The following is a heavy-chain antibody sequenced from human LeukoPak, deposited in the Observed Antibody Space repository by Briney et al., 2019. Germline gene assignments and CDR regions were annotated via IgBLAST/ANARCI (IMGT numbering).Heavy chain of an antibody. Sequence: GGPLRLPCAASGFIFSGYEMSWVRQAPGKGLGWASFLSSRGTATHYAASVKGRFNISSPNAKDTVFRQINSLNPEDTAVYYWARGPCDYWGQGTLVTVSS. CDR1: GFIFSGYE. J-gene: IGHJ4*02. CDR3: ARGPCDY. V-gene: IGHV3-11*01. CDR2: LSSRGTAT.